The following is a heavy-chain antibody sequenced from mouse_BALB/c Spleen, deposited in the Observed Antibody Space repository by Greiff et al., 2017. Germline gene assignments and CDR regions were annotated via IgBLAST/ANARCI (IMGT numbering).Heavy chain of an antibody. Sequence: QVQLKESGAELAKPGASVNMSCKASGYTFTSYWMHWVKQRPGQGLEWIGYINPSTGYTEYNQKFKDKATLTADKSSSTAYMQLSSLTSEDSAVYYCARLGRALDYWGQGTTLTVSS. CDR1: GYTFTSYW. CDR2: INPSTGYT. CDR3: ARLGRALDY. V-gene: IGHV1-7*01. J-gene: IGHJ2*01. D-gene: IGHD4-1*01.